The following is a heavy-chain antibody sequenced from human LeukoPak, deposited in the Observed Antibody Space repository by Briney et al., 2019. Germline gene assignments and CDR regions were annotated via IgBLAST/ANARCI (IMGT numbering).Heavy chain of an antibody. V-gene: IGHV1-46*01. CDR2: INPSGGST. Sequence: ASVKVSCKASGYIFTSYFMHWVRQAPGQGLEWMGLINPSGGSTRYAQKFQGRVTMTRDMSTSTAYMELSSLRSEDTAVYYCARSGTTYYYYYMDVWGKGTTVTISS. J-gene: IGHJ6*03. CDR1: GYIFTSYF. D-gene: IGHD1-1*01. CDR3: ARSGTTYYYYYMDV.